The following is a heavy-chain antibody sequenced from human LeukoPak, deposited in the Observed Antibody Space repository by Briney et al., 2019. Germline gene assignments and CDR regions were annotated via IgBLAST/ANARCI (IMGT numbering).Heavy chain of an antibody. J-gene: IGHJ4*02. D-gene: IGHD3-10*01. Sequence: GGSLRLSCAASGFTFSSYGMHWVRQAPGEGLEWVAVISYDGSNKYYADSVKGRFTISRDNSKNTLYLQMNSLRAEDTAVYYCAKDGEELLWFGELSYFDYWGQGTLVTVSS. CDR3: AKDGEELLWFGELSYFDY. CDR1: GFTFSSYG. CDR2: ISYDGSNK. V-gene: IGHV3-30*18.